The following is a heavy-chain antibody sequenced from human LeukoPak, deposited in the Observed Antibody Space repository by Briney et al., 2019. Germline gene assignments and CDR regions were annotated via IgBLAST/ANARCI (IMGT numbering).Heavy chain of an antibody. J-gene: IGHJ6*03. Sequence: PSETLSLTCAVYGGSFSGYYWSWIRQPPGKGLEWIGEINHSGSTNYNPSLKSRVTISVDTSKNQFSLKLSSVTAADTAVYYCAREYSSPNYYYYYYMDVWGKGTTVTVSS. V-gene: IGHV4-34*01. CDR3: AREYSSPNYYYYYYMDV. CDR2: INHSGST. CDR1: GGSFSGYY. D-gene: IGHD6-6*01.